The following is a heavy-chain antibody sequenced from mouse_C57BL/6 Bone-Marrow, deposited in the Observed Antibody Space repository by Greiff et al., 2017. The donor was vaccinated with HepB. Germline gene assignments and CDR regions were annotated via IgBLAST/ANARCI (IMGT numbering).Heavy chain of an antibody. CDR1: GFTFSSYG. CDR2: ISSGGSYT. Sequence: DVKLVESGGDLVKPGGSLKLSCAASGFTFSSYGMSWVRQTPDKRLEWVATISSGGSYTYYPDSVKGRFTISRDNAKNTLYLQMSSLKSEDTAMYYCARQDTTVVAPFAYWGQGTLVTVSA. V-gene: IGHV5-6*02. J-gene: IGHJ3*01. CDR3: ARQDTTVVAPFAY. D-gene: IGHD1-1*01.